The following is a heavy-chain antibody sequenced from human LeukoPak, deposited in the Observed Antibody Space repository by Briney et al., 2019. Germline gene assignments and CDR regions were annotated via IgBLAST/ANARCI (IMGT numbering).Heavy chain of an antibody. D-gene: IGHD3-10*01. CDR3: ARKSASGNYPLDY. CDR1: GYTFTNYG. J-gene: IGHJ4*02. Sequence: ASVKVSCKASGYTFTNYGISWLRQAPGQGLEWMGWISPYNDNTNYAQKLQGRVTMATDTSMSTAYMELRSLRSDDTAVYYCARKSASGNYPLDYWGQGTLVTVSS. V-gene: IGHV1-18*01. CDR2: ISPYNDNT.